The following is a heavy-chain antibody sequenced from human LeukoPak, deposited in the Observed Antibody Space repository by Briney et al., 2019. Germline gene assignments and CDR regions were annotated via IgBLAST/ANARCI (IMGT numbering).Heavy chain of an antibody. V-gene: IGHV1-2*02. J-gene: IGHJ3*02. Sequence: ASVKVSCKASGYTFTGYYMHWVRQAPGQGLEWMGWVHPNSGGTKYAQKFQDRVTMTRDTSINTAYMDLSSLRSEDTAVYYCARVRDPYCGGDCYAFDIWGQGTMVTVSS. CDR2: VHPNSGGT. CDR1: GYTFTGYY. D-gene: IGHD2-21*02. CDR3: ARVRDPYCGGDCYAFDI.